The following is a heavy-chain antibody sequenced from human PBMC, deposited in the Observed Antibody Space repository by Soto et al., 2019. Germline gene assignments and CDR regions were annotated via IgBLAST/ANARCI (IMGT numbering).Heavy chain of an antibody. CDR3: AKALYYYDSSPLDH. CDR2: INSDGTDS. J-gene: IGHJ4*02. CDR1: GFDFEDFA. Sequence: LRLSCAAAGFDFEDFAMHWVRQAPGKGLEWVSLINSDGTDSYYMDSVRGRFTISRDNGKNSLYLQMDRLRPEDTAFYFCAKALYYYDSSPLDHWGQGTLVTVSS. D-gene: IGHD3-22*01. V-gene: IGHV3-43D*04.